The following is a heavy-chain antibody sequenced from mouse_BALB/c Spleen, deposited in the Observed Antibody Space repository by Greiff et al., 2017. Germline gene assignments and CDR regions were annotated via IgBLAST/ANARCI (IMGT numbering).Heavy chain of an antibody. V-gene: IGHV2-9*02. Sequence: QVQLKESGPGLVAPSQSLSITCTVSGFSLPSYGVHWVRQPPGKGLEWLGVIWAGGSTNYNSALMSRLSISKDNSKSQVFLKMNSLQTDDTAMYYCATYYRYDNYAMDYWGQGTSVTVSS. CDR1: GFSLPSYG. J-gene: IGHJ4*01. CDR3: ATYYRYDNYAMDY. CDR2: IWAGGST. D-gene: IGHD2-14*01.